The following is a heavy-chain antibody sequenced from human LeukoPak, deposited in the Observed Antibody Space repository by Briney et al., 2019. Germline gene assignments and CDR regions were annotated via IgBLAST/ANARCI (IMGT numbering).Heavy chain of an antibody. CDR3: ARRANDELGHPDAFDI. CDR1: GYSFTSYW. CDR2: IYPGDSDT. D-gene: IGHD1-1*01. V-gene: IGHV5-51*01. Sequence: GESLKISCKGSGYSFTSYWNGWVRQMPGKGLEWMGIIYPGDSDTRYSPSFQGQVTISADKSISTAYLQWSSLKASDTAMYYCARRANDELGHPDAFDIWGQGTMVTVSS. J-gene: IGHJ3*02.